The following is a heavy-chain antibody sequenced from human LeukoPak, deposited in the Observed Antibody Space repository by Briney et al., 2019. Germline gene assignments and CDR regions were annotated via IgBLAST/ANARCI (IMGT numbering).Heavy chain of an antibody. V-gene: IGHV3-48*03. Sequence: GGSLRLSCAASGFTFSSYEMNWVRQAPGKGLEWVSYISSSGSTIYYADSVKGRFTISRDNAKNSLYPQMNSLRAEDTAVYYCAELGITMIGGVWGKGTTVTISS. D-gene: IGHD3-10*02. CDR3: AELGITMIGGV. CDR2: ISSSGSTI. CDR1: GFTFSSYE. J-gene: IGHJ6*04.